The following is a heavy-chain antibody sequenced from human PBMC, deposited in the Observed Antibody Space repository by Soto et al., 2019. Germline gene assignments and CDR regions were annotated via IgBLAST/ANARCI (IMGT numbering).Heavy chain of an antibody. V-gene: IGHV3-23*01. J-gene: IGHJ6*02. D-gene: IGHD3-3*01. CDR1: GFTFSNYA. Sequence: GGSLRLSCAASGFTFSNYAMSWVRQPPGKGLEWVSGISGSGGTSYYADSVKGRFTISRDNSKNTVSLQMNSLRAEDTAVYYCARVGDYDFWSGSSVAPNYYYYYGMDVWGQGTTVTVSS. CDR2: ISGSGGTS. CDR3: ARVGDYDFWSGSSVAPNYYYYYGMDV.